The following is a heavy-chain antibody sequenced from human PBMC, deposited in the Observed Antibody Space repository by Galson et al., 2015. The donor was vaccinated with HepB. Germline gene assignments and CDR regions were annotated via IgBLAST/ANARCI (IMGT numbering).Heavy chain of an antibody. CDR1: GFSLSNYA. Sequence: SLRLSCAASGFSLSNYAMHWVRQAPGKGLEWVAVVSYDGSNEQYAHPVKGRFTISRDTSNNTVHLEMNSLRSEDTAVYYCARDGSYYSGSGTEGFDIWGQGTTVTVSS. V-gene: IGHV3-30*03. CDR3: ARDGSYYSGSGTEGFDI. D-gene: IGHD3-10*01. J-gene: IGHJ3*02. CDR2: VSYDGSNE.